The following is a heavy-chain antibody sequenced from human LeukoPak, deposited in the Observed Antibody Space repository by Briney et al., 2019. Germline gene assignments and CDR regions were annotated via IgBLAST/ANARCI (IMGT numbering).Heavy chain of an antibody. J-gene: IGHJ4*02. Sequence: GGLRLSFAASGFTFSSYWMSWVRPAPGKGLEWVANIKQDGSEKYYVDSVKGRFTISRDNAKNSLYLQMNSLRAEDTAVYYCARLQVGRGYFDYWGQGTLVTVSS. D-gene: IGHD3-10*01. V-gene: IGHV3-7*01. CDR3: ARLQVGRGYFDY. CDR1: GFTFSSYW. CDR2: IKQDGSEK.